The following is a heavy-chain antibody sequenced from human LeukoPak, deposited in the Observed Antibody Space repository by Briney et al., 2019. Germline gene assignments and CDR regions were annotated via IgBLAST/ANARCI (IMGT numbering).Heavy chain of an antibody. V-gene: IGHV4-39*01. D-gene: IGHD6-19*01. CDR3: ARAGRGNHRAVAFFDY. CDR1: GGSISSSSYY. Sequence: SETLSLTCTVSGGSISSSSYYWGWIRQPPGKGLEWIGSIYYSGSTYYNPSLKSRVTISVDTSKNQFSLKLSSVTAADTAVYYCARAGRGNHRAVAFFDYWGQGTLVTVSS. J-gene: IGHJ4*02. CDR2: IYYSGST.